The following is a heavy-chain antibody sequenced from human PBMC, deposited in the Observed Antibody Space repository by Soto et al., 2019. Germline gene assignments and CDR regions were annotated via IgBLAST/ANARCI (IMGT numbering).Heavy chain of an antibody. Sequence: TLSLTCTVSGGSISSGGYYWSWIRQHPGKGLEWIGYIYYSGSTYYNPSLKSRVTISVDTSKNQFSLKLSSVTAADTAVYYCARAIGYGSGSYYNGAYYFDYWGQGTLVTVSS. V-gene: IGHV4-31*03. CDR3: ARAIGYGSGSYYNGAYYFDY. CDR2: IYYSGST. D-gene: IGHD3-10*01. CDR1: GGSISSGGYY. J-gene: IGHJ4*02.